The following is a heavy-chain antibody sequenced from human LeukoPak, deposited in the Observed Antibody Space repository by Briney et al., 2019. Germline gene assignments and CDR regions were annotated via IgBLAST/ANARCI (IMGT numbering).Heavy chain of an antibody. J-gene: IGHJ4*02. Sequence: PSETLSLTCAVSGGSISSGGYSWSWIRQPPGKGLEWIGEINHSGSTNYNPSLKSRVTISVDTSKNQFSLKLSSVTAADTAVYYCASWLAGYSSSWYDYWGQGTLVTVSS. CDR1: GGSISSGGYS. CDR2: INHSGST. V-gene: IGHV4-34*01. CDR3: ASWLAGYSSSWYDY. D-gene: IGHD6-13*01.